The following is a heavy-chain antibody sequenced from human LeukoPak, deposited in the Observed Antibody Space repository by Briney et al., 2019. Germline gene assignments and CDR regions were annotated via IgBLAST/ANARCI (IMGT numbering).Heavy chain of an antibody. CDR1: GFTFSSYA. CDR2: ISGSGGST. CDR3: ASQKDPYLVVVVSPFDY. J-gene: IGHJ4*02. Sequence: GGSLRLSCAASGFTFSSYAMSWVRQAPGKGLEWVSAISGSGGSTYYADSVKGRFTISRDNSKNTLYLQMNSLRAEDTAVYYCASQKDPYLVVVVSPFDYWGQGTLVTVSS. V-gene: IGHV3-23*01. D-gene: IGHD2-15*01.